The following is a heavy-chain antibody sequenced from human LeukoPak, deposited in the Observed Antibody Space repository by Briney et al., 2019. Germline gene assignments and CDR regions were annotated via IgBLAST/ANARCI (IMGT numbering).Heavy chain of an antibody. CDR2: ISGSGGST. CDR3: ARGSLYDILTGYSSEEYYFDY. J-gene: IGHJ4*02. V-gene: IGHV3-23*01. D-gene: IGHD3-9*01. CDR1: GFTFSSYA. Sequence: GGSLRLSCAASGFTFSSYAMSWVRQAPGKGLEWVSAISGSGGSTYYADSVKGRFTISRDNSKNTLYLQMNSLRAEDTAVYYCARGSLYDILTGYSSEEYYFDYWGQGTLVTVSS.